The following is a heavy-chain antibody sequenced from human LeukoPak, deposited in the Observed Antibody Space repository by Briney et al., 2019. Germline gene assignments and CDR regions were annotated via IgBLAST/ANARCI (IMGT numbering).Heavy chain of an antibody. CDR3: ANLSEYGSGSYTYFDY. CDR1: GFTFSSYA. Sequence: GGSLRLSCAASGFTFSSYAMSWVRQAPGKGLEWVSAISGSGGSTYYADSVKGRFTISRDNSKNTLYLQMNSLRAEDTAVYYCANLSEYGSGSYTYFDYWGQGTLVTVSS. J-gene: IGHJ4*02. D-gene: IGHD3-10*01. V-gene: IGHV3-23*01. CDR2: ISGSGGST.